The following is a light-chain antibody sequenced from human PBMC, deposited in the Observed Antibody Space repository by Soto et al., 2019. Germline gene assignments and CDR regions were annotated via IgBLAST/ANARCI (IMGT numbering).Light chain of an antibody. CDR2: GAT. CDR3: QQYNNWPWT. CDR1: QSIRDN. V-gene: IGKV3-15*01. J-gene: IGKJ1*01. Sequence: EMVLTQSPATLSVSPGQRVTLSCRASQSIRDNLAWYQQKPGQAPRLLIYGATTRATDIPVRFSGSGSGTEFTLTISSLQSEDFAVYYCQQYNNWPWTFAQGAKVEIK.